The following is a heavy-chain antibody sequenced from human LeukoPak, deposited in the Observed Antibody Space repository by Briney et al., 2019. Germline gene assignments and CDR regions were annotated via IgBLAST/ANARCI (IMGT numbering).Heavy chain of an antibody. CDR1: GDSISSSTYY. Sequence: SETLSLTCTASGDSISSSTYYWGWIRQPPGKGLEWIGSIHYSGNTYYNPSLKSRVTISVDTSKNQFSLNLSSVTAADTAVYYCARHSPWEPFDYWGQGTLVTVSS. D-gene: IGHD1-26*01. CDR3: ARHSPWEPFDY. J-gene: IGHJ4*02. V-gene: IGHV4-39*01. CDR2: IHYSGNT.